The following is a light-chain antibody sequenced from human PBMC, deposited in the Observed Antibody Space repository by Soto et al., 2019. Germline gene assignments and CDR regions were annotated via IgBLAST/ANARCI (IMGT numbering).Light chain of an antibody. CDR2: WAS. CDR3: QQYYFSPPT. CDR1: QSILYSSNNQNY. J-gene: IGKJ4*01. V-gene: IGKV4-1*01. Sequence: DIVMTQSPDSLAVSLGERATINCQSRQSILYSSNNQNYLAWYQQKPGQPPKLLIYWASTRESGVPDRFSGSGSGTDFVLTISSLQAEDVAFYYCQQYYFSPPTFGGGTKVEIK.